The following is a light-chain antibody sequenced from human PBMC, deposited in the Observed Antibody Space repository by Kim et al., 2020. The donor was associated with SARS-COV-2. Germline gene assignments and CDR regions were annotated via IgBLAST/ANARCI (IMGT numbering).Light chain of an antibody. CDR3: AAWDDSLRGRV. Sequence: GQRVTISCSGSSSNIGSNHVYWYQQFPGTAPKVLVYSNDQRPSGVPDRFSGSKSVTSASLAISGLRSEDEADYYCAAWDDSLRGRVFGGGTQLTVL. J-gene: IGLJ3*02. V-gene: IGLV1-47*02. CDR1: SSNIGSNH. CDR2: SND.